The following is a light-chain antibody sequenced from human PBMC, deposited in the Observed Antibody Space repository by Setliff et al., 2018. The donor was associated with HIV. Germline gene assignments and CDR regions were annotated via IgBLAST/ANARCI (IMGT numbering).Light chain of an antibody. V-gene: IGLV2-14*01. CDR3: SAYSTLFIYI. CDR1: NSDVGAYNY. Sequence: HSVLTQPASVSGSPGQSITISCTGTNSDVGAYNYVSWYQQHPGKAPKLVIYEVSNRPSGVSNRFSGSKSGNTASLTISGLQAEDEADYYCSAYSTLFIYIFGTGTKVTVL. J-gene: IGLJ1*01. CDR2: EVS.